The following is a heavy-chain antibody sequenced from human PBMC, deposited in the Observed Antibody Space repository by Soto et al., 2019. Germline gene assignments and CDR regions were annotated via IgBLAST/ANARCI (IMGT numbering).Heavy chain of an antibody. Sequence: SETRSLTCPVSGGSISSGVYYWSWIRQHPGKGLPWIGYIYYSGTTYYNPSLKSRVTISVDTSQHKFSLKLSSVTAADTAVYYCARDEIAARTGLDVSSQGTTVTVSS. D-gene: IGHD6-6*01. CDR1: GGSISSGVYY. V-gene: IGHV4-31*03. CDR3: ARDEIAARTGLDV. J-gene: IGHJ6*02. CDR2: IYYSGTT.